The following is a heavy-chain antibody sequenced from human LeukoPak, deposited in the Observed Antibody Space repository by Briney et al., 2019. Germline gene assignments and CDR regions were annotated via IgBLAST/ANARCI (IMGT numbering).Heavy chain of an antibody. CDR3: ARDPSEVGSSLGY. J-gene: IGHJ4*02. D-gene: IGHD6-6*01. CDR1: GGSITSSSYY. Sequence: SETLSLTCSVSGGSITSSSYYWAWIRQPPEKGLEWIGSIYYTGGTNYSPSLKSRVTMSVDTSKNQFSLKLSSVTAADTAVYYCARDPSEVGSSLGYWGQGTLVTVSS. V-gene: IGHV4-39*02. CDR2: IYYTGGT.